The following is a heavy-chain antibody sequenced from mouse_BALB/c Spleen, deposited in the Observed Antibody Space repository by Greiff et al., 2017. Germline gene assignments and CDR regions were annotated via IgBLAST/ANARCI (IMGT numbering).Heavy chain of an antibody. CDR2: ISTYYGDA. CDR3: ARGATVAGNWYFDV. CDR1: GYTFTDYA. V-gene: IGHV1S137*01. Sequence: QVQLKQSGAELVRPGVSVKISCKGSGYTFTDYAMHWVKQSHAKSLEWIGVISTYYGDASYNQKFKGKATMTVDKSSSTAYMELARLTSEDSAIYYCARGATVAGNWYFDVWGAGTTVTVSS. D-gene: IGHD1-1*01. J-gene: IGHJ1*01.